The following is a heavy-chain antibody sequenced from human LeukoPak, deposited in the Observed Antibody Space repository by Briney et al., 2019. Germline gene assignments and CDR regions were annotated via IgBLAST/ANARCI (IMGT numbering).Heavy chain of an antibody. CDR3: ARTTPNYYGSGTYFDY. CDR1: SGSISSGNYY. J-gene: IGHJ4*01. CDR2: IYFSGST. Sequence: SETLSLTCTVSSGSISSGNYYWNWIRQPAGKGLEWIGRIYFSGSTSYNPSLKSRVTISLDTSKNQFSLKLSSVTAADTAVYYCARTTPNYYGSGTYFDYWGHGTLVTVSS. V-gene: IGHV4-61*02. D-gene: IGHD3-10*01.